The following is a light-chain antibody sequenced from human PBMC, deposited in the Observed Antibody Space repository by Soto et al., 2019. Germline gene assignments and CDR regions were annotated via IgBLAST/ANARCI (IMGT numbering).Light chain of an antibody. V-gene: IGLV2-14*03. Sequence: QSVLTQPASVSGSPGQSITISCTGTSSDVGAYNFVSWHQQHPGKAPKLMIYNVYDRPSGISYRFSGSKSGSTASLTISGLQGEDEADYYCSAYTVSRTYVFGTGTKVTV. J-gene: IGLJ1*01. CDR3: SAYTVSRTYV. CDR2: NVY. CDR1: SSDVGAYNF.